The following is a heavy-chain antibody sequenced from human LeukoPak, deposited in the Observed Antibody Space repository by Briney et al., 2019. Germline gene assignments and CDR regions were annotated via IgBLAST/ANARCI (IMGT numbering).Heavy chain of an antibody. V-gene: IGHV3-30*07. CDR3: AKGGVYSGYAFDP. D-gene: IGHD5-12*01. J-gene: IGHJ5*02. Sequence: GGSLTLSCAASGFIFSSYAMHWVRHAPGKGLQGVAVISYDGSNKYYADSAKSRFTISRDNHKNTVYLKMNSLRAEDTAVYYCAKGGVYSGYAFDPWGQGTLVTVSS. CDR1: GFIFSSYA. CDR2: ISYDGSNK.